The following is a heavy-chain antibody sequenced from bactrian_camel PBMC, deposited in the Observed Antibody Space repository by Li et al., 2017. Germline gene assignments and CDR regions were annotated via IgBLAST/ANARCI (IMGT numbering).Heavy chain of an antibody. CDR3: AKLGVVAG. CDR1: GFTFSSYD. V-gene: IGHV3S40*01. D-gene: IGHD2*01. J-gene: IGHJ4*01. CDR2: VANGGSGAA. Sequence: VQLVESGGGLVQPGGSLKLSCAASGFTFSSYDMSWVRQAPGKGLEWVSGVANGGSGAAYYGDSVKGRFTISRDNAKNTLYLQMNSLKTEDTALYYCAKLGVVAGWGQGTQVTVS.